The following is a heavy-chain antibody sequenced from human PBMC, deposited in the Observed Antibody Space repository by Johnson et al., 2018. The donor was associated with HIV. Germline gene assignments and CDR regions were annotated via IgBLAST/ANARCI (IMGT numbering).Heavy chain of an antibody. Sequence: QVQLVESGGGVVQPGRSLRLSCAASGFTFSSYAMHWVRQAPGKGLEWVAVISYDGSNKYYADSVKGRFTISRDNAKNSLYLQMNSLRAEDTAVYYCARDHAAVITMIGNDAFDIWGQGTMVTVSS. V-gene: IGHV3-30-3*01. J-gene: IGHJ3*02. CDR2: ISYDGSNK. D-gene: IGHD3-22*01. CDR3: ARDHAAVITMIGNDAFDI. CDR1: GFTFSSYA.